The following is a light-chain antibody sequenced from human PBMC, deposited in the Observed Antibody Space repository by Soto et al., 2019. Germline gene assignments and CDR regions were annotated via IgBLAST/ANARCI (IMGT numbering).Light chain of an antibody. Sequence: EIVLTQSPATLSVSPGERATLSCRASQSVSSDVDWFQQRPGQAPRLLIYAASTRATGIPARFSGSGSGTEFTLTISSLQSEEFAIYYCQQSNNWPLTFGGGTKVEVK. CDR3: QQSNNWPLT. CDR2: AAS. J-gene: IGKJ4*01. V-gene: IGKV3-15*01. CDR1: QSVSSD.